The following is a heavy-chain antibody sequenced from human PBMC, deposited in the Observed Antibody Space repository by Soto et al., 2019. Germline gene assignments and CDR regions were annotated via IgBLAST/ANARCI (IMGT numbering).Heavy chain of an antibody. CDR1: GGTFSSYS. V-gene: IGHV1-69*01. J-gene: IGHJ4*02. Sequence: QVQLVQSGAEVKKPGSSVKVSCKASGGTFSSYSINWVRQAPGQGLEWMGEIIPIFVTANYAQKFQGRVTITADESTSTAYIELSSLRSEDTAVYYCARDGGRHSGGIDYWGQGTLVTVSS. D-gene: IGHD1-26*01. CDR3: ARDGGRHSGGIDY. CDR2: IIPIFVTA.